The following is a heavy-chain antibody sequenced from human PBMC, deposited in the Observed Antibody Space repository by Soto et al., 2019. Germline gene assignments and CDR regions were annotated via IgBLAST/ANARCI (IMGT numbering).Heavy chain of an antibody. CDR3: ARDFVVPAAMRTYFSYYGMDV. V-gene: IGHV3-66*01. CDR2: SGGST. D-gene: IGHD2-2*01. J-gene: IGHJ6*02. CDR1: GFTVSSNY. Sequence: EVQLVESGGGLVQPGGSLRLSCAASGFTVSSNYMYSGGSTYYADSVKGRFTISRDNSKNTLYLQMNSLRAEYTAVYYCARDFVVPAAMRTYFSYYGMDVWGQGTTVTVSS.